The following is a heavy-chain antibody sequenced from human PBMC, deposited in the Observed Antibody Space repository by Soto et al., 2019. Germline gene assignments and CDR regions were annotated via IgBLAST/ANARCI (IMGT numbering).Heavy chain of an antibody. CDR1: GFTSTNSA. CDR3: AAARGDRSGYYFDS. CDR2: IVVGSGNT. V-gene: IGHV1-58*01. Sequence: SVKVSCKASGFTSTNSAVQWVRQARGQRLEWMGWIVVGSGNTKSARKFQERVTMTRDMYTSTAYMELSRLRSEDTAVYSCAAARGDRSGYYFDSWGQRTLVTVSS. D-gene: IGHD3-22*01. J-gene: IGHJ4*02.